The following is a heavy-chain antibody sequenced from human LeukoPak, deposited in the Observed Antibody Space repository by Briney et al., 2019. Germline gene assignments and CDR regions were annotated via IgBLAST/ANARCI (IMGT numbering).Heavy chain of an antibody. CDR3: ARALGPEDY. V-gene: IGHV3-21*01. Sequence: GGSLRLSCAASGFTVSSNYMSWVRQAPGKGLEWVSSISSSSSYIYYADSVKGRFTISRDNAKNSLYLQMNSLRAEDTAVYYCARALGPEDYWGQGTLVTVSS. J-gene: IGHJ4*02. D-gene: IGHD1-14*01. CDR2: ISSSSSYI. CDR1: GFTVSSNY.